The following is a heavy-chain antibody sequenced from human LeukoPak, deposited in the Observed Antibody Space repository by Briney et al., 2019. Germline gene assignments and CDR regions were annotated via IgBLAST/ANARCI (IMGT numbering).Heavy chain of an antibody. Sequence: GGSLRLSCAASGFTFSSYSMNWVRQAPGKGLEWVSSISSSSSYMYYADSVKGRFTISRDNAKNSLYLQMNSLRAEDTAVYYCAREYYYGSGSYYYYMDVWGKGTTVTVSS. V-gene: IGHV3-21*01. CDR3: AREYYYGSGSYYYYMDV. D-gene: IGHD3-10*01. J-gene: IGHJ6*03. CDR2: ISSSSSYM. CDR1: GFTFSSYS.